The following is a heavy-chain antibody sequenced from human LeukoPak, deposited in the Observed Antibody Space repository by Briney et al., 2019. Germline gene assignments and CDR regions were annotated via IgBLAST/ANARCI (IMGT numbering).Heavy chain of an antibody. J-gene: IGHJ6*01. CDR3: ARVERDTAYGMDV. Sequence: GASVKVSCKASGYTFTGYYMHWVRQAPGQGLEWMGGINPNSGGTNYAQKFQGRVTMTRDTSISTAYMELSRLRSDDTAVYYCARVERDTAYGMDVWGQGRTVTVSS. CDR2: INPNSGGT. D-gene: IGHD5-18*01. V-gene: IGHV1-2*02. CDR1: GYTFTGYY.